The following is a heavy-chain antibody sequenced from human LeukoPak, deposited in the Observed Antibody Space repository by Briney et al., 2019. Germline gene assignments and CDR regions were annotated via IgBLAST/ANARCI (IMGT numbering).Heavy chain of an antibody. V-gene: IGHV3-23*01. J-gene: IGHJ4*02. Sequence: GGSLRLSCAASGFTFSSYAMSWVRQAPGKGLEWVSAISETGGTIHYADSVRGRFIISRDNSKNTLYLQMNSLRAEDTAVYYCAREMTIITYSFDSWGQGTLVTVSS. D-gene: IGHD5-24*01. CDR3: AREMTIITYSFDS. CDR2: ISETGGTI. CDR1: GFTFSSYA.